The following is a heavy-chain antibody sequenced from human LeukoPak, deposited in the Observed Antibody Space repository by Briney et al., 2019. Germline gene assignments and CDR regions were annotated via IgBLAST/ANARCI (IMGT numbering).Heavy chain of an antibody. Sequence: GGSLRLSCAASGFTFSSYAMSWVRQAPGKGLEWVSSIGGSGGSTYYPDSVKGRFTISRDNSKSTVYLQMNSLRAEDTAVYYCARVTYYYASGSLAVYYFDYWGQGTLVTVSS. CDR3: ARVTYYYASGSLAVYYFDY. CDR2: IGGSGGST. CDR1: GFTFSSYA. J-gene: IGHJ4*02. D-gene: IGHD3-10*01. V-gene: IGHV3-23*01.